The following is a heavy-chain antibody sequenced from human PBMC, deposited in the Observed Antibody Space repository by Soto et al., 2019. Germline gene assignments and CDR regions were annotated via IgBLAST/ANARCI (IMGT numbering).Heavy chain of an antibody. Sequence: EVQLVESGGGLVKPGGSLRLSCAASGFTFSSYSMNWVRQAPGKGLEWVSSISSSSSYIYYADSVKGRFTISRDNAKNSLYLQMNSLRAEDTAVYYCARDSSVAGTGYYGMDVWGQGTTVTVSS. D-gene: IGHD6-19*01. V-gene: IGHV3-21*01. J-gene: IGHJ6*02. CDR3: ARDSSVAGTGYYGMDV. CDR2: ISSSSSYI. CDR1: GFTFSSYS.